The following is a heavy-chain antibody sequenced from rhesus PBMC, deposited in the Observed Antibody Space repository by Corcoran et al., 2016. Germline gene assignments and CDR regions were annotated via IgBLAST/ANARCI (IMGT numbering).Heavy chain of an antibody. Sequence: QVQLVQSGAEVKKPGSSVRLSCKASGYPFPNNYIHWVRQAPRQGLEGMGWMNPKKGETKEAPRFQNRVTKTRDTATNTAYMELNSLRSEDTAVYFCARDPVSGFNVDCWGQGVLVTVSS. J-gene: IGHJ4*01. CDR2: MNPKKGET. CDR3: ARDPVSGFNVDC. D-gene: IGHD2-39*01. CDR1: GYPFPNNY. V-gene: IGHV1S2*01.